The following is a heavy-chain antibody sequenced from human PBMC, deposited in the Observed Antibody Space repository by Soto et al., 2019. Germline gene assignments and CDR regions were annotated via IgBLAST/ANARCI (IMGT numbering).Heavy chain of an antibody. V-gene: IGHV3-23*01. CDR3: ARATPRQYMDV. Sequence: GGSLRLSCAASGFTFSNYAMTWVRQGPGKGLEWVSGISSSGGRTYYADSVKGRFTISRDNSKSSLYLQMNSLRAEDTAVYYCARATPRQYMDVWGKGTTVTVSS. CDR1: GFTFSNYA. J-gene: IGHJ6*03. CDR2: ISSSGGRT.